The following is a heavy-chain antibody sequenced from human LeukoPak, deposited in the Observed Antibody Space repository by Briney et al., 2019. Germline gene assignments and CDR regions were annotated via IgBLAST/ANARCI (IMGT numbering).Heavy chain of an antibody. CDR1: GYSNSSGYY. CDR2: IFHSGSI. D-gene: IGHD3-22*01. CDR3: ARMGFSYYYDSRTYYPAAFDV. J-gene: IGHJ3*01. V-gene: IGHV4-38-2*01. Sequence: PSETLSLTCAVSGYSNSSGYYWFGIRQSPGKGLEWIATIFHSGSIYYNPSLKSRVTLSVDTSKNQFSLKLNSVTAADTALYYCARMGFSYYYDSRTYYPAAFDVWGQGTMVSVSS.